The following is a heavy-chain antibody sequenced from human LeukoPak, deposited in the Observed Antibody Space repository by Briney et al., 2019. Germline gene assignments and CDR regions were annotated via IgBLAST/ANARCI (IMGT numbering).Heavy chain of an antibody. Sequence: ASVRVSCKASGYTFTSYDINWVRQATGQGLEWMGWMDPNSGNTGYAQKFQGRVTMTRNTSKSTAYMELSSLRSEDTAVYYCARDVDTAMVTEGAWGQGTLVTVSS. D-gene: IGHD5-18*01. V-gene: IGHV1-8*01. CDR2: MDPNSGNT. CDR1: GYTFTSYD. J-gene: IGHJ5*02. CDR3: ARDVDTAMVTEGA.